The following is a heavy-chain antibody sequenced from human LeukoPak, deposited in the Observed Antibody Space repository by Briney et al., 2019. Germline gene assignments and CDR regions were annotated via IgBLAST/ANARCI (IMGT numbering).Heavy chain of an antibody. CDR1: GYSISSGYY. CDR3: ARVSIWDCYYDSSGYPDY. D-gene: IGHD3-22*01. J-gene: IGHJ4*02. Sequence: SETLSLTCTVSGYSISSGYYWGWIRQPPGKGLEWIGSIYHSGSTYYNPSLKSRVTISVDTSKSQFSLKLSSVTAADTAVYYCARVSIWDCYYDSSGYPDYWGQGTLVTVSS. V-gene: IGHV4-38-2*02. CDR2: IYHSGST.